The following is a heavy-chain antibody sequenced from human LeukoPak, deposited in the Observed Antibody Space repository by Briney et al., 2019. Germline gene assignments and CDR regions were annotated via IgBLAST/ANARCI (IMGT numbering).Heavy chain of an antibody. CDR3: AKDRYGVVIFWFDP. CDR1: GFTFSGYP. CDR2: ISYDGSNK. J-gene: IGHJ5*02. Sequence: GGSLRLSCAASGFTFSGYPIHWVRQAPGKGLEWVAVISYDGSNKYYADSVKGRFTISRDNSKNTLYLQMNSLRAEDTAVYYCAKDRYGVVIFWFDPWGQGTLVTVSS. V-gene: IGHV3-30-3*02. D-gene: IGHD3-3*01.